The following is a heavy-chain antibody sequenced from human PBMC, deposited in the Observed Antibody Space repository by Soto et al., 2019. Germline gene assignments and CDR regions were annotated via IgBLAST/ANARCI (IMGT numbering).Heavy chain of an antibody. D-gene: IGHD3-3*01. CDR1: GGSISSSSYY. Sequence: KASETLSLTCTVSGGSISSSSYYWGWIRQPPGKGLEWIGSIYYSGSTYYNPSLKSRVTISVDTSKNQFSLKLSPVTAADTAVYYCARTGGHYDFWSGYGYYYYYGMDVWGQGTTVTVSS. CDR2: IYYSGST. J-gene: IGHJ6*02. V-gene: IGHV4-39*01. CDR3: ARTGGHYDFWSGYGYYYYYGMDV.